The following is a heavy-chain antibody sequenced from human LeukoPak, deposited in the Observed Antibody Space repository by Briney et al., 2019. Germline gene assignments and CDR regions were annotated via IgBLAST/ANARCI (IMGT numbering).Heavy chain of an antibody. CDR1: GYSFTSYW. V-gene: IGHV5-51*01. Sequence: GESLKISCKGSGYSFTSYWIGWVRHMPVKGLEWMGIIYPGDSDTRYSPSFQGQVTISADKSISTAYLQWSSLKASDTAMYYCARARITMVRGVITRDSYFDYWGQGTLVTVSS. CDR2: IYPGDSDT. J-gene: IGHJ4*02. CDR3: ARARITMVRGVITRDSYFDY. D-gene: IGHD3-10*01.